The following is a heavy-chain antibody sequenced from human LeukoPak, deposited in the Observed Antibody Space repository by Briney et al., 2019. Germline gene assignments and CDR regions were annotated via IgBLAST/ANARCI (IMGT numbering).Heavy chain of an antibody. Sequence: SETLSLTCTVSGGSISSSNYYWGWIRQPPGKGLEWIGTIYYSGSTYYNSSLKSRVTMSVDTSKNQFSLKLSSVTAADTAVYYCARGSSSWFDWYFDLWGRGTLVTVSS. V-gene: IGHV4-39*07. CDR3: ARGSSSWFDWYFDL. CDR1: GGSISSSNYY. J-gene: IGHJ2*01. D-gene: IGHD6-13*01. CDR2: IYYSGST.